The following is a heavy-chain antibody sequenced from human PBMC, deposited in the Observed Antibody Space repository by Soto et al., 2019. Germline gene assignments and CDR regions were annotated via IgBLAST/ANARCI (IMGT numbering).Heavy chain of an antibody. V-gene: IGHV1-69*01. CDR1: GGTFSSYA. Sequence: QVQLVQSGAEVKKPGSSVKVSCKASGGTFSSYAISWVRQAPGQGLEWMGGIIPIFCTANYAQKFQGRVTITADDSTSTAYMELISLRSVDTAVYYCARGYYDSSGTFDYWGQGTLVNVSS. D-gene: IGHD3-22*01. J-gene: IGHJ4*02. CDR2: IIPIFCTA. CDR3: ARGYYDSSGTFDY.